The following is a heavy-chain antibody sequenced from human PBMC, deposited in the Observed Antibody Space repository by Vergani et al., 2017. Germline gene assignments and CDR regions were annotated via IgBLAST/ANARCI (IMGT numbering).Heavy chain of an antibody. J-gene: IGHJ4*02. D-gene: IGHD6-19*01. CDR3: DTGGVAVAGDSFDY. V-gene: IGHV3-73*02. CDR1: GFTFLFSS. Sequence: EVQLVESGGGLVQPGGSLPLSFSSSGFTFLFSSSHWVRPSSGHGLSFFFLLVLKANNYATAYAASVKGRFTISRDDSKNTAYLQMNSLKTEDTAVDYCDTGGVAVAGDSFDYWGQGTLVTVSS. CDR2: LVLKANNYAT.